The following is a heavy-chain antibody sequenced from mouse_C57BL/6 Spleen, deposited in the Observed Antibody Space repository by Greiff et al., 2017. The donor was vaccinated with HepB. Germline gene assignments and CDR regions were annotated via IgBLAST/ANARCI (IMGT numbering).Heavy chain of an antibody. J-gene: IGHJ3*01. D-gene: IGHD2-3*01. CDR2: INPNNGGT. CDR3: ATYDGYPFAY. V-gene: IGHV1-18*01. CDR1: GYTFTDYN. Sequence: EVKLQESGPELVKPGASVKIPCKASGYTFTDYNMDWVKQSHGKSLEWIGDINPNNGGTIYNQKFKGKATLTVDKSSSTAYMELRSLTSEDTAVYYCATYDGYPFAYWGQGTLVTVSA.